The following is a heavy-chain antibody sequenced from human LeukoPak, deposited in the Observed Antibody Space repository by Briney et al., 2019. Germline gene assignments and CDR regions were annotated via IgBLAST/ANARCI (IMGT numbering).Heavy chain of an antibody. J-gene: IGHJ6*04. CDR3: AELGITMIGGV. D-gene: IGHD3-10*02. V-gene: IGHV3-30*02. CDR2: IRFDGSNK. Sequence: GGSLRLSCGASGFTFSSFGMHWVRQAPGKGLEWVAFIRFDGSNKYYADSVKGRFTISRDNSKNTLFLQVNSLRAKDTAVYYCAELGITMIGGVWGKGTTVTISS. CDR1: GFTFSSFG.